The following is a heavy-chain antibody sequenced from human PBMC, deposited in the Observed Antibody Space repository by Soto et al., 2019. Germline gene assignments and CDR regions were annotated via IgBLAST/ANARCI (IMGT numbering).Heavy chain of an antibody. V-gene: IGHV4-39*02. CDR2: IYYAGSP. D-gene: IGHD2-21*02. CDR3: ARLMGVVTVDY. CDR1: GGSISSSSYY. Sequence: SETLSLTCTVSGGSISSSSYYWGWIRQPPGKGLEWIGNIYYAGSPYYNPSLKSRVTISVDTSKNHFSLALTSVTAADTAVYYCARLMGVVTVDYWGQGALVTVSS. J-gene: IGHJ4*02.